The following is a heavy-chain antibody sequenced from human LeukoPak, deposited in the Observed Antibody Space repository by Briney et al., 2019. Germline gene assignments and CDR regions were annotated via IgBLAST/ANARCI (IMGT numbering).Heavy chain of an antibody. D-gene: IGHD5-18*01. J-gene: IGHJ4*02. V-gene: IGHV3-48*01. Sequence: PGGSLRLSCAASGFTFSFYSMNWVRQAPGKGLEWVSYISSSSTIYYADSVKGRFTISRDNAKNSLFLQVNSLRAEDTAVYFCARAGGYEDLDYWGQGTPVTVSS. CDR3: ARAGGYEDLDY. CDR2: ISSSSTI. CDR1: GFTFSFYS.